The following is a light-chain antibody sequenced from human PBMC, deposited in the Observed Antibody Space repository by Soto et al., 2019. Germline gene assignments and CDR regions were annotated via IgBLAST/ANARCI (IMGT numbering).Light chain of an antibody. J-gene: IGLJ1*01. CDR3: FSFTSTNTHV. CDR1: SSDFGSYKF. CDR2: ETS. V-gene: IGLV2-23*01. Sequence: QSVLTQPASVSLSPGQSVTISCTGTSSDFGSYKFVSWYQHHPGKVPKVIIYETSKRPSGVSDRFSGSKSGNTASLTISGLQAEDEADYYCFSFTSTNTHVFGSGTKVTVL.